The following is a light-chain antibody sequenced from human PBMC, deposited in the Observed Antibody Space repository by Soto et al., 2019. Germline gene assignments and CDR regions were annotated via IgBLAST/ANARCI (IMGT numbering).Light chain of an antibody. CDR1: QSVSRD. V-gene: IGKV3-11*01. CDR2: EAS. CDR3: QQRSNWPREIT. J-gene: IGKJ5*01. Sequence: EIVLTQSPATLSLSPGERATLSCRASQSVSRDLAWYQQKLGQAPRLLIYEASNRATGIPARFSGSGSGTDFTLTISSLEPEDFAVYYCQQRSNWPREITFGQGTRLEIK.